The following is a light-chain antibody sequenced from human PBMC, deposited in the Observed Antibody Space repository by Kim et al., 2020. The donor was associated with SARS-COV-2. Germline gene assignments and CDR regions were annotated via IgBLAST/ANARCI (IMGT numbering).Light chain of an antibody. Sequence: DIQMTQSPPSLSALVGDRVTITCRASQGIINDLAWYQENPGKPPKLLIYGASTLESGVPSRFSGSRSGTDFTLTISSLQPEDVATYFCQNYNSAALTFGGGTKVDIK. CDR3: QNYNSAALT. J-gene: IGKJ4*01. CDR2: GAS. CDR1: QGIIND. V-gene: IGKV1-27*01.